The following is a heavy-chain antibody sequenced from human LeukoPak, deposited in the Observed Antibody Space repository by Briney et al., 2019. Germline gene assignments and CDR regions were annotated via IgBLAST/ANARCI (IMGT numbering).Heavy chain of an antibody. D-gene: IGHD5-24*01. CDR1: GFTFSNFW. V-gene: IGHV3-7*01. CDR3: ARQFNTYSYGLDG. J-gene: IGHJ6*02. CDR2: INPDGSAK. Sequence: GGSLRLSCAASGFTFSNFWMSWVRQAPGKGLEWVANINPDGSAKYYVDSVKGRFTISRDKAENSLYLPMNSLRPEDTAVYYCARQFNTYSYGLDGWGQGTTVTVSS.